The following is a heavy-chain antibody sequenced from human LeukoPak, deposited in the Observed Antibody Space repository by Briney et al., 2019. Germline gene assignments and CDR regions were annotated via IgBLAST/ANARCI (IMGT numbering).Heavy chain of an antibody. D-gene: IGHD3-10*01. Sequence: GGSLRLSCAASGFRFNAFAIHWVREAPGKGLEWVSGVGWDGTSVAYADSVKGRFTISRDNAQNSVYLQMNSLRIEDTASYYCAKGLYGLGILTYDGFDIWGQGTMVTVSS. CDR3: AKGLYGLGILTYDGFDI. J-gene: IGHJ3*02. CDR2: VGWDGTSV. CDR1: GFRFNAFA. V-gene: IGHV3-9*01.